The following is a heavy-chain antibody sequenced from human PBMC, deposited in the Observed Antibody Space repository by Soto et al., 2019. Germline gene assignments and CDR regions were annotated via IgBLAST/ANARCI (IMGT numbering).Heavy chain of an antibody. CDR3: ARVEYYDFWSGDYTGINYYGMDV. V-gene: IGHV1-2*02. CDR2: IHPNSGGT. J-gene: IGHJ6*02. CDR1: GYTFTGYY. D-gene: IGHD3-3*01. Sequence: ASVKVSCKASGYTFTGYYMHWVRQAPGHGLEWMGWIHPNSGGTNYAQKFQGRVTMTRDTSISTAYMELSRLRSDDTAVYYCARVEYYDFWSGDYTGINYYGMDVWGQGTTVTV.